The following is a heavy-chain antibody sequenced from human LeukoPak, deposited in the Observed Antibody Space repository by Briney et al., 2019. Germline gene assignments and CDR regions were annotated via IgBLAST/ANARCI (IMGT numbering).Heavy chain of an antibody. CDR2: INPSGGST. CDR1: GYTSTGYY. D-gene: IGHD2-15*01. V-gene: IGHV1-46*01. J-gene: IGHJ4*02. Sequence: ASVKVSCKASGYTSTGYYMHWVRQAPGQGLEWMGIINPSGGSTSYAQKFQGRVTMTRDTSTSTVYMELSSLRSEDTAVYYCARFPSGGSYYDYWGQGTLVTVSS. CDR3: ARFPSGGSYYDY.